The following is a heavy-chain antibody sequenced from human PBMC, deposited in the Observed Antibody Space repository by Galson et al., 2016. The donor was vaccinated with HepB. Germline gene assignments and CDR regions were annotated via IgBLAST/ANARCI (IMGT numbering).Heavy chain of an antibody. D-gene: IGHD3-16*02. V-gene: IGHV4-30-2*01. J-gene: IGHJ4*02. Sequence: TLSLTCAVSGGSISSGSYPWSWIRQPTGKGLEWIGYIFHNGTAYYNPPLKSRVTISIGSNTHFFLNLKSLTAADTAIYHCARGGDYIGGLYRPFDYWGPGALVTVSS. CDR3: ARGGDYIGGLYRPFDY. CDR2: IFHNGTA. CDR1: GGSISSGSYP.